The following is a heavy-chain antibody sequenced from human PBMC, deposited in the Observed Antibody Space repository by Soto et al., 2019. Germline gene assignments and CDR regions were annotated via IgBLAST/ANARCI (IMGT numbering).Heavy chain of an antibody. CDR2: ISSSSTFI. CDR3: ARDSPDYGGNSPNFDY. Sequence: EVQLVESGGGLVKPGGSLRLSCAASGFTFSTYNMIWVRQAPGKGLEWVSSISSSSTFIYYADSVKGRFTISRDNAKNSRFLQMNSLRAEDTAVYYCARDSPDYGGNSPNFDYWGQGTLVTVSS. D-gene: IGHD4-17*01. CDR1: GFTFSTYN. J-gene: IGHJ4*02. V-gene: IGHV3-21*01.